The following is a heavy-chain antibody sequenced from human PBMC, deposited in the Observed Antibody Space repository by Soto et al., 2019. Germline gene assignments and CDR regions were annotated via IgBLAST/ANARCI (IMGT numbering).Heavy chain of an antibody. CDR3: ARVLSTRYYYYYYMDV. CDR1: GFTFSSYW. J-gene: IGHJ6*03. V-gene: IGHV3-7*01. CDR2: IKQDGSEK. D-gene: IGHD2-8*02. Sequence: GGSLRLSCAASGFTFSSYWMSWVRQAPGKGLEWVANIKQDGSEKYYVDSVKGRFTISRDNAKNSLYLQMNSLRAEDTAVYYCARVLSTRYYYYYYMDVWGKGTTVTVSS.